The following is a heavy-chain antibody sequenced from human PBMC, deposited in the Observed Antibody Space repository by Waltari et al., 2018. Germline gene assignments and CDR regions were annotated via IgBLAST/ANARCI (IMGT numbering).Heavy chain of an antibody. CDR2: SNGDGRTS. Sequence: EEQLVESGGGLVQPGDSLRLSCAASGFTYSNHWMHWVRQAPGKGLVWVSRSNGDGRTSNYADSVKGRFTISRDNTKKTLYLQMKRLRVEDTAVYYCARLAPKTYRSPVPGRDYYYGLDVWGQGTTVTVSS. J-gene: IGHJ6*02. CDR3: ARLAPKTYRSPVPGRDYYYGLDV. CDR1: GFTYSNHW. V-gene: IGHV3-74*01. D-gene: IGHD6-13*01.